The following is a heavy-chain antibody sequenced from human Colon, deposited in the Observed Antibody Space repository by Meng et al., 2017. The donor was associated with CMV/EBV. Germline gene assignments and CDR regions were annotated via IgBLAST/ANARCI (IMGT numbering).Heavy chain of an antibody. CDR3: ARWNVWGYGDSHTDPYYYYGMDV. CDR1: GYSFTNYW. Sequence: GGSLRLSCKYFGYSFTNYWIGWVRQMPGKGLEWMGIIYPGDSDTRYSPSFQGQVTISADKSISTAYLQWSSLKASDTAMYYCARWNVWGYGDSHTDPYYYYGMDVWGQGTTVTVSS. J-gene: IGHJ6*02. CDR2: IYPGDSDT. D-gene: IGHD4-17*01. V-gene: IGHV5-51*01.